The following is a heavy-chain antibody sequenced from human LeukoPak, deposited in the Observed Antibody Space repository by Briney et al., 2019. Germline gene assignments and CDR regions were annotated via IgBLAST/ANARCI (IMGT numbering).Heavy chain of an antibody. CDR2: IYSGGST. D-gene: IGHD3-9*01. V-gene: IGHV3-66*01. CDR3: ARGAYVLRYFDY. J-gene: IGHJ4*02. Sequence: GGSLRLSCAASGFTVSSNYMSWVRQAPGKGLEWVSVIYSGGSTYYADSVKGRFTISRDNSKNTLYLQMNSLRAEDAAVYYCARGAYVLRYFDYWGQGTLVTVSS. CDR1: GFTVSSNY.